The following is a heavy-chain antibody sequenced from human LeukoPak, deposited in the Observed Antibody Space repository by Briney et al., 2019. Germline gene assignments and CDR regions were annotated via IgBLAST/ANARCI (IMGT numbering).Heavy chain of an antibody. CDR1: GYTFTSYG. V-gene: IGHV1-18*01. Sequence: ASVKVSCKASGYTFTSYGISWVRQAPGQGLEWMGWISTYNGNTNYAQKLQGRVTMTTDTSTSTAYMELRSLRSDDTAVYYCARDLPYSSSWESIDYWGQGTLVTVSS. J-gene: IGHJ4*02. CDR3: ARDLPYSSSWESIDY. D-gene: IGHD6-13*01. CDR2: ISTYNGNT.